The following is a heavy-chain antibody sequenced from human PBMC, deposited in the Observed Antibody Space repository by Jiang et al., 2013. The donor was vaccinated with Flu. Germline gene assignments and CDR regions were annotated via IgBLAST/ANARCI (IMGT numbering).Heavy chain of an antibody. CDR2: IIPIFGTA. J-gene: IGHJ6*02. D-gene: IGHD2/OR15-2a*01. CDR1: GGTFSSNA. V-gene: IGHV1-69*06. CDR3: ARARLLGKRHLNGMDV. Sequence: SGAEVKKSGSSVKVSCKASGGTFSSNAITWVRQAPGQGLEWMGGIIPIFGTANYAQKFQGRVTLTADKSTSTAYMEVSSLRSEDTAIYYCARARLLGKRHLNGMDVWGQGTTVTVSS.